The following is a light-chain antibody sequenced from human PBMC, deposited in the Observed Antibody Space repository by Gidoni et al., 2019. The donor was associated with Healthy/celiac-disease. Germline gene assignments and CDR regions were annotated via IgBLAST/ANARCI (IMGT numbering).Light chain of an antibody. CDR3: QAWDSSSDWV. CDR1: KLGDKY. J-gene: IGLJ3*02. V-gene: IGLV3-1*01. Sequence: SYELTQPPSVSVSPGQTASITCSGDKLGDKYACWYQQKPGQSPVLVIYQDSKRPSGIPARFSGSNSGNTATLTISGTQAMDEADYYCQAWDSSSDWVFGGGTKLTVL. CDR2: QDS.